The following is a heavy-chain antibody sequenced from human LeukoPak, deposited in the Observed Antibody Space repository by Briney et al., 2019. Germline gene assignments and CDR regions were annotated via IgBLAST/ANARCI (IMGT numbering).Heavy chain of an antibody. J-gene: IGHJ4*02. Sequence: GGSLRLSCAASGFTFSDYYMSWIRQAPGKGLEWVSYISSSGSTIYYADSVKGRFTVSRDNDKKSLYLQMNSLRAEDTAVYYCARAKEYRSSSRTDYSGQGTLVTVS. CDR3: ARAKEYRSSSRTDY. CDR1: GFTFSDYY. V-gene: IGHV3-11*04. CDR2: ISSSGSTI. D-gene: IGHD6-6*01.